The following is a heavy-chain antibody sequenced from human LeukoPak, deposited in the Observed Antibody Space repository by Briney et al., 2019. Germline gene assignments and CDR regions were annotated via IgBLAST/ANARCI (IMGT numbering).Heavy chain of an antibody. D-gene: IGHD2-21*02. V-gene: IGHV3-64*01. Sequence: PGGSLRLSCAASGFTFNSYAMHWVRQAPGEGLEYISAISSNGGSTYYANSVKGRFTISRDNSKNTLYLQMCSLRAEDMAVYYCARGPGVTYYYSSYMDVWGKGTTVTVSS. CDR1: GFTFNSYA. CDR3: ARGPGVTYYYSSYMDV. J-gene: IGHJ6*03. CDR2: ISSNGGST.